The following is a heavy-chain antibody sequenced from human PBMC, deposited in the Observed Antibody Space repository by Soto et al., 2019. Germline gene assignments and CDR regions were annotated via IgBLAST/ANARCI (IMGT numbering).Heavy chain of an antibody. J-gene: IGHJ4*02. CDR3: VGGTGYWGLGDY. Sequence: QVQLVESGGGVIQPGKSLRLSCSASGFAFSTYGMHWVRQAPGKGLEWVAVIWADGSRQFYGDSVKGRFTISRDNSKNTLYLQMNSLRVDDTAVYYCVGGTGYWGLGDYWGQGKLVTVSS. CDR1: GFAFSTYG. V-gene: IGHV3-33*08. D-gene: IGHD3-9*01. CDR2: IWADGSRQ.